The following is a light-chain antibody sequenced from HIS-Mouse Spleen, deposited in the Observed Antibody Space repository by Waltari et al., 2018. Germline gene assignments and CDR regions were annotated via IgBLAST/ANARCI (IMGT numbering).Light chain of an antibody. Sequence: QSALTQPRSVSGSPGQSVTISCTGTSSDVGGYHYVSWYQQHPGQAPKLMIYDVSKRPSGVPDRFSGSKSGNTASLTISGLQAEDEADYYCCSYAGSYTYVFGTGTKVTVL. CDR1: SSDVGGYHY. CDR2: DVS. CDR3: CSYAGSYTYV. V-gene: IGLV2-11*01. J-gene: IGLJ1*01.